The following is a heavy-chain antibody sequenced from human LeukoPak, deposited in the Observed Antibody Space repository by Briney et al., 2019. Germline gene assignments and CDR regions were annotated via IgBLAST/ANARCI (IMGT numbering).Heavy chain of an antibody. CDR3: TTTYYYYYYMDV. J-gene: IGHJ6*03. CDR1: GFTFSSYE. Sequence: GGSLRLSCAASGFTFSSYEMNWVRQAPGKGLEWVGCIKSKTDGGTTDYAAHVKGRFTISRDDSKNTLYLQMNSLKTEDTAVYYCTTTYYYYYYMDVWGKGTTVTVSS. CDR2: IKSKTDGGTT. V-gene: IGHV3-15*05.